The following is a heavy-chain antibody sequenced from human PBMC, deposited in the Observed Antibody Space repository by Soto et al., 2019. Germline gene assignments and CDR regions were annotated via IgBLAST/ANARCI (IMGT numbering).Heavy chain of an antibody. CDR3: ARKVVGSTSRPDYWYFEL. CDR1: GFTFINYA. J-gene: IGHJ2*01. D-gene: IGHD2-21*01. V-gene: IGHV3-23*01. Sequence: VQLLESGGDSVQPGGSVRLSCAGSGFTFINYAMNWVRQAPGKGLEWVSTISGGGDATFFADSVRGRFTFSRDNSKNTVTLQMNSLGVDDTAVYYCARKVVGSTSRPDYWYFELWGRGTLVTVSS. CDR2: ISGGGDAT.